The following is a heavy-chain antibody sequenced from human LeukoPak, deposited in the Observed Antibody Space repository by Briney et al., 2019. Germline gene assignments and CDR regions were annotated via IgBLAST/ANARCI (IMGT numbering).Heavy chain of an antibody. V-gene: IGHV4-34*01. CDR1: GGSFSGYY. CDR3: ASFGSSSGLFDY. J-gene: IGHJ4*02. D-gene: IGHD6-6*01. CDR2: INHSGST. Sequence: SETLSLTCAVYGGSFSGYYWSWIRQPPGKGLEWIGEINHSGSTNYNPSLKSRVTISVDTSKNQFSLKLSSVTAADTAVYYCASFGSSSGLFDYWGQGTLVTVSS.